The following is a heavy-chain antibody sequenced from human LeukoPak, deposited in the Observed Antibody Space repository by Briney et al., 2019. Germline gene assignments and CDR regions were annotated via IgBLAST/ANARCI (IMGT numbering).Heavy chain of an antibody. CDR2: INPNSGGT. CDR3: ARMDHEPLYYYDSSGYLGFDY. J-gene: IGHJ4*02. Sequence: GASVKVSCKASGYTFTGYYMHWVRQAPGQGLEWMGRINPNSGGTKYAQKFQGRVTMTRDTSISTAYMELSRLRSDDTAVYYCARMDHEPLYYYDSSGYLGFDYWGQGTLVTVSS. CDR1: GYTFTGYY. D-gene: IGHD3-22*01. V-gene: IGHV1-2*06.